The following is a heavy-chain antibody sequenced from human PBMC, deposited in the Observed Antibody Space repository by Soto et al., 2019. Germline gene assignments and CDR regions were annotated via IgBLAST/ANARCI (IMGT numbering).Heavy chain of an antibody. CDR1: GYTFTSYD. CDR2: MNPNSGNT. J-gene: IGHJ6*02. Sequence: ASVKVSCKASGYTFTSYDINWVRQATGQRLKWMGWMNPNSGNTGYAQKFQGRVTMTRNTSISTAYMELSSLRSEDTAVYYCARGYLDYDFWSGSYYYGMDVWGQGTTVTVSS. V-gene: IGHV1-8*01. D-gene: IGHD3-3*01. CDR3: ARGYLDYDFWSGSYYYGMDV.